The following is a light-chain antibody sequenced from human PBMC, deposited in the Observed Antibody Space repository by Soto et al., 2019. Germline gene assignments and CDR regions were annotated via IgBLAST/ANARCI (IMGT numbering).Light chain of an antibody. V-gene: IGLV2-8*01. CDR2: EVV. CDR1: KSDIGVYDF. Sequence: LTQPPSASGSPGQSVTISCTGTKSDIGVYDFVSWYQHHPGKAPRLIIYEVVQRPSGVPDRFSGSKSGNTASLTVSGLQAADEADYFCKSYAGSNTYVFGSGTKATVL. CDR3: KSYAGSNTYV. J-gene: IGLJ1*01.